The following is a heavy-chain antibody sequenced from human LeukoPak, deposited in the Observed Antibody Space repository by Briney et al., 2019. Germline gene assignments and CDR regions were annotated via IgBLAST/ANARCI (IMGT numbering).Heavy chain of an antibody. D-gene: IGHD5-18*01. CDR2: INSDGSST. CDR3: AKADRIQLWLNY. J-gene: IGHJ4*02. V-gene: IGHV3-74*01. Sequence: PGGSLRLSCAASGFTFSSYWMHWVRQAPGKGLVWVSRINSDGSSTSYADSVKGRFTISRDNSKNTLYLQMNSLRAEDTAVYYCAKADRIQLWLNYWGQGTLVTVSS. CDR1: GFTFSSYW.